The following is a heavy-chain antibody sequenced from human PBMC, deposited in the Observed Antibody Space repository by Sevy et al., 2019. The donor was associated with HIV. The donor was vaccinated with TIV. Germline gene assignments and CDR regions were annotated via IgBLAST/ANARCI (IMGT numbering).Heavy chain of an antibody. CDR1: GYTFSDYG. D-gene: IGHD3-22*01. V-gene: IGHV7-4-1*02. J-gene: IGHJ5*02. CDR2: INTKTGDP. CDR3: ARRFWMVVRIDP. Sequence: ASVKVSCKASGYTFSDYGVIWVRQAPGQGLEWMGWINTKTGDPTYAQGFTGRFVFSLDTLVNTAHLQINSLKADDTAVYYCARRFWMVVRIDPWGQGTQVTVSS.